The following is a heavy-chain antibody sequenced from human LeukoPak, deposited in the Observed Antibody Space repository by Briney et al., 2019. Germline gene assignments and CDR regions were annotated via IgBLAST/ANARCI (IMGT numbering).Heavy chain of an antibody. J-gene: IGHJ4*02. CDR3: ASTRSTADY. CDR1: GGSFSGYY. CDR2: INHSGST. V-gene: IGHV4-34*01. D-gene: IGHD2-2*01. Sequence: SETLSLTCAVYGGSFSGYYWSWIRQPPGKGLEWIGEINHSGSTNYNPSLKSRVTISVDTSKNQFSLELSSVTAADTAVYYCASTRSTADYWGQGTLVTVSS.